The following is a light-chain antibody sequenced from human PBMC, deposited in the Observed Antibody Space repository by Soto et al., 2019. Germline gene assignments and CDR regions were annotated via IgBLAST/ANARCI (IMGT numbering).Light chain of an antibody. V-gene: IGLV2-14*01. CDR3: SSYTSGSTRVV. CDR1: SSDVGGYNY. J-gene: IGLJ2*01. CDR2: DVS. Sequence: QSALTQPASVSGSPGQSITISCTGTSSDVGGYNYVSWYQQHPGKAPKLMIYDVSNRPSGVSNRFSGSKSGNTASLTISGLRAEDEDDYYCSSYTSGSTRVVFGGGTKLTVL.